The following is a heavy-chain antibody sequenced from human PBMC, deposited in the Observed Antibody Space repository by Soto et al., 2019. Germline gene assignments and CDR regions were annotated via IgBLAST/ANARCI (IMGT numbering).Heavy chain of an antibody. Sequence: EVQLVESGGGLVQPGGSLRLSCAASGFTFSSYGIHWVRQAPGKGLEWLSYISGRSTTIYYADSVKGRFTISRDNSKNSLYLQMNSRRVEDTAVYYCARGAPSQDFWCKETMVTVSS. CDR1: GFTFSSYG. CDR2: ISGRSTTI. J-gene: IGHJ3*01. CDR3: ARGAPSQDF. V-gene: IGHV3-48*04.